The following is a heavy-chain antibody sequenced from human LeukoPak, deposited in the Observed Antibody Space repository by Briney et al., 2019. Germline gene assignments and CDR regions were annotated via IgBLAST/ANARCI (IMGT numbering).Heavy chain of an antibody. J-gene: IGHJ4*02. D-gene: IGHD6-13*01. CDR3: VGAAADTTPRP. Sequence: GGSLRLSCAASGFTLSNYWMHWVRQGPGKGLVWVSRVSNDGSSTAYADSVRGRFTISRDNAKNTLYLQMNSLRAEDTAVYYCVGAAADTTPRPWGQGTPVTVSS. V-gene: IGHV3-74*01. CDR1: GFTLSNYW. CDR2: VSNDGSST.